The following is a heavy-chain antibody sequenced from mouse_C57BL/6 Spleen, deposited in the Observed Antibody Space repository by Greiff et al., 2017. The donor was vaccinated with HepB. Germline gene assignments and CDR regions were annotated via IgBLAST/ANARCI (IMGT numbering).Heavy chain of an antibody. D-gene: IGHD2-1*01. CDR2: IDPETGGT. CDR3: PTFLLAAMDY. V-gene: IGHV1-15*01. Sequence: VQRVESGAELVRPGASVTLSCKASGYTFTDYEMHWVKQTPVHGLEWIGAIDPETGGTAYNQKFKGKAILTADKSSSTAYMELRSLTSEDSAVYYCPTFLLAAMDYWGQGTSVTVSS. CDR1: GYTFTDYE. J-gene: IGHJ4*01.